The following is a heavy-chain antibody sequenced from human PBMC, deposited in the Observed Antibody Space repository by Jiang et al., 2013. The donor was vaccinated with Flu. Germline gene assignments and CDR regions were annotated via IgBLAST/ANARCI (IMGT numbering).Heavy chain of an antibody. CDR3: ARDLSDSSGYDY. CDR1: GYTFTGYY. D-gene: IGHD3-22*01. V-gene: IGHV1-2*04. Sequence: SCKASGYTFTGYYMHWVRQAPGQGLEWMGWINPNSGGTNYAQKFQGWVTMTRDTSISTAYMELSRLRSDDTAVYYCARDLSDSSGYDYWGQGTLVTVSS. CDR2: INPNSGGT. J-gene: IGHJ4*02.